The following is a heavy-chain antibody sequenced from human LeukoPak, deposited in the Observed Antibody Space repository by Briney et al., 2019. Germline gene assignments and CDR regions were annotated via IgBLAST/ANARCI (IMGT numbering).Heavy chain of an antibody. Sequence: ASVKVSCKASGYTFTSYGISWVRQAPGQGLEWLGWISVYNVNTNYAQKLQGRVTMTTDTSTSTVYMELRSLRSDDTAVYYCARVGVHCSGGSCLDYWGRGTLVTVSS. D-gene: IGHD2-15*01. CDR3: ARVGVHCSGGSCLDY. CDR1: GYTFTSYG. J-gene: IGHJ4*02. V-gene: IGHV1-18*01. CDR2: ISVYNVNT.